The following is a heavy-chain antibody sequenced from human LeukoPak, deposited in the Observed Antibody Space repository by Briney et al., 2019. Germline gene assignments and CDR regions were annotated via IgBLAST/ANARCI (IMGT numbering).Heavy chain of an antibody. CDR2: ISYNGSNK. D-gene: IGHD3-10*01. J-gene: IGHJ4*02. CDR1: GFTFGSYD. Sequence: GGSLRLSCAASGFTFGSYDMHWVRQAPGKGLEWVAVISYNGSNKYYADSVKGRFTISRDNSKNTLYLQMNSLRAEDTAVYYCARDGEYSYFDYWGQGTLVTVSS. CDR3: ARDGEYSYFDY. V-gene: IGHV3-30*19.